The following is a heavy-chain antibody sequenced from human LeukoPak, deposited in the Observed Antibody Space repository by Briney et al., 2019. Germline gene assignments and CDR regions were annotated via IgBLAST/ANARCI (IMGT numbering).Heavy chain of an antibody. CDR3: ARESYGDSISDY. V-gene: IGHV4-39*02. CDR1: GGSISSSSYS. J-gene: IGHJ4*02. D-gene: IGHD4-17*01. Sequence: PSETLSLTCTVSGGSISSSSYSWGWIRQPPGKGLEWIGSIYYSGSTYYNPSLKSRVTISVDTSKNQFSLKLSSVTAADTAVYYCARESYGDSISDYWGQGTLVTVSS. CDR2: IYYSGST.